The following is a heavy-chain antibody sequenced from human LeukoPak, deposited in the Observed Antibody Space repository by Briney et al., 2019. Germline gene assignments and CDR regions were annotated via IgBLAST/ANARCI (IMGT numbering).Heavy chain of an antibody. Sequence: SETLSLTCTVSGGSISNYYWSWIRQPPGKGLEWIGYIYYSGSTNYNPSLKSRVTMSVDTSKNQLSLKLTSVTAADTAVYYCARELITKADAFDIWGQGTMVTVSS. CDR3: ARELITKADAFDI. CDR2: IYYSGST. CDR1: GGSISNYY. J-gene: IGHJ3*02. D-gene: IGHD1-20*01. V-gene: IGHV4-59*12.